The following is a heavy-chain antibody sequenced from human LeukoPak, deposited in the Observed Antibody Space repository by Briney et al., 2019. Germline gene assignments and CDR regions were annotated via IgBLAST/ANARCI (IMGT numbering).Heavy chain of an antibody. CDR2: IYYSGST. J-gene: IGHJ4*02. CDR1: GGSISSYY. D-gene: IGHD6-19*01. V-gene: IGHV4-59*01. CDR3: AREYSSGYYFDY. Sequence: SETLSLTCTVSGGSISSYYWSWIRQLPGKGLEWIGYIYYSGSTNYNPSLKSRVTISVDTSKNQFSLKLSSVTAADTAVYYCAREYSSGYYFDYWGQGTLVTVSS.